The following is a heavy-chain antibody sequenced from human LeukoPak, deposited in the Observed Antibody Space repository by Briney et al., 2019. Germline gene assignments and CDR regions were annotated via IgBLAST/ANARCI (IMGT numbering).Heavy chain of an antibody. Sequence: ASVKVSCKASTYTFTAYYIHWVRQVPGQGLEWIGWISPNSGVTHYAQKFQGRVAMTRDTSINTAYMELSSLISDDTAVYFCARDRYCSSASCSRPFFDYWGQGTLVTVSS. V-gene: IGHV1-2*02. CDR3: ARDRYCSSASCSRPFFDY. CDR1: TYTFTAYY. J-gene: IGHJ4*02. CDR2: ISPNSGVT. D-gene: IGHD2-2*01.